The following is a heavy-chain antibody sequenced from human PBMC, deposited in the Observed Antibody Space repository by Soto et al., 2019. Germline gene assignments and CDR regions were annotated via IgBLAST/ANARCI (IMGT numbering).Heavy chain of an antibody. CDR3: APHVHCSGGSCHYDAFDI. Sequence: EVQLLESGGGLVQPGVSLRLSCAFSGFIFGNYMMTWVRQAPGQGLEWVSTIRDGGESTYYADSVKGRFTISRDNSKNTLYLQMDSLGVEDTAVYYCAPHVHCSGGSCHYDAFDIRGQGTMVTVSS. D-gene: IGHD2-15*01. CDR1: GFIFGNYM. CDR2: IRDGGEST. J-gene: IGHJ3*02. V-gene: IGHV3-23*01.